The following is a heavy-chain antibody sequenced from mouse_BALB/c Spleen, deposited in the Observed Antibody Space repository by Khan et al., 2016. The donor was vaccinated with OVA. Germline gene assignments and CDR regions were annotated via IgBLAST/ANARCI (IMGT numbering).Heavy chain of an antibody. J-gene: IGHJ3*01. CDR3: ARNSYMYDFTY. Sequence: VQLQESGPGLVKPSQSLSITCTVSGFSLTTYGVHWVRQSPGKGLEWLGVIWSGGTTDYNAPFISRLNITKDNSKSQVFFKMNSLRTDDIAMYYCARNSYMYDFTYWGQGTLVTVSA. D-gene: IGHD2-14*01. CDR2: IWSGGTT. V-gene: IGHV2-2*01. CDR1: GFSLTTYG.